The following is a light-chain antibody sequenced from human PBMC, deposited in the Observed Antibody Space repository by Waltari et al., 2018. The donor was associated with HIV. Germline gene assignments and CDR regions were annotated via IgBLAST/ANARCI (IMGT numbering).Light chain of an antibody. CDR1: KLGDKY. CDR3: QAWDSSTAGV. J-gene: IGLJ2*01. Sequence: SYELTQPPSVSVSPGQTASITCSGHKLGDKYACWYQQKPGQSPVLVIYEDSKRPSGIPERFSGSNSWNTATLTISGTQAMDEADYYCQAWDSSTAGVFGGGTKLTVL. CDR2: EDS. V-gene: IGLV3-1*01.